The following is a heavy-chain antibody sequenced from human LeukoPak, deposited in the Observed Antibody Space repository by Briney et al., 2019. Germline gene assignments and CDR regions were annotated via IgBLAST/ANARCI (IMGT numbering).Heavy chain of an antibody. CDR1: GGSISTSSYF. Sequence: PSETLSLTCSVSGGSISTSSYFWDWIRQPPGKGLEWIGTISYSGSTYYNPSLKSRVSMSVATSKSQFSLKLSSVTAADTAVYYCARSIVVAGIVSDYYYYAMDVWGPGTTVTVSS. D-gene: IGHD6-19*01. V-gene: IGHV4-39*01. CDR3: ARSIVVAGIVSDYYYYAMDV. CDR2: ISYSGST. J-gene: IGHJ6*02.